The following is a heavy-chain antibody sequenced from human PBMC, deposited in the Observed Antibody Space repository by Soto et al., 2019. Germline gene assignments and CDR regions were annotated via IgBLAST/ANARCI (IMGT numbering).Heavy chain of an antibody. J-gene: IGHJ4*02. V-gene: IGHV4-59*08. CDR2: IYYSGST. CDR1: GGSISSYY. CDR3: ARRWGSAADY. D-gene: IGHD2-15*01. Sequence: QVQLQESGPGLVKPSETLSLTCTVSGGSISSYYWSWIRQPPGKGLEWIGYIYYSGSTNYNPSLKXRLTISVDTSKNQFSLKLSSVTAADTAVYYCARRWGSAADYWGQGTLVTVSS.